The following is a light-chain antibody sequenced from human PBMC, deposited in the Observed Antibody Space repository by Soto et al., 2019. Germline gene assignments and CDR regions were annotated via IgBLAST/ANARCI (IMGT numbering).Light chain of an antibody. Sequence: MVLTQSAGTLSLSPGEGATLSCRASQSLSNFFLAWYQQKPGQAPRLLIYGASRRATVIPERFSGSGSGTAFTLTISRMEPEYFALYFCHQYATTLNTFGHRNKLEL. CDR1: QSLSNFF. CDR2: GAS. V-gene: IGKV3-20*01. CDR3: HQYATTLNT. J-gene: IGKJ2*01.